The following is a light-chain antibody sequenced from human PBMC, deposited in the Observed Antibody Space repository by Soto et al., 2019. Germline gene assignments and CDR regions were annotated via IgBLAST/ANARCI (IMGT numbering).Light chain of an antibody. CDR2: DGT. Sequence: SYELTQPPSVSVAPGQTARITCGGNNIGGKSVHWYQQKPGQAPVLVVYDGTDRASGIPERFSGSNSGNTATLTISGVEAGDEADYYCQVWDDTSDHVVFGGGTKLTVL. V-gene: IGLV3-21*02. CDR1: NIGGKS. CDR3: QVWDDTSDHVV. J-gene: IGLJ2*01.